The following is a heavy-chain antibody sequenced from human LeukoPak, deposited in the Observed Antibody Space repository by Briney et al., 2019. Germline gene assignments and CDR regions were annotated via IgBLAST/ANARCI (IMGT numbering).Heavy chain of an antibody. J-gene: IGHJ4*02. V-gene: IGHV3-21*01. CDR1: GFTFSSYS. Sequence: PGGSLRLSCAASGFTFSSYSMNWVRQAPGKGLEWVSSISSSSSYIYYADSVKGRFTISRDNAKNSLYLQMNSLRAEDTAVYYCAREVTYYYGSGSSYWGQGTLVTVPS. D-gene: IGHD3-10*01. CDR2: ISSSSSYI. CDR3: AREVTYYYGSGSSY.